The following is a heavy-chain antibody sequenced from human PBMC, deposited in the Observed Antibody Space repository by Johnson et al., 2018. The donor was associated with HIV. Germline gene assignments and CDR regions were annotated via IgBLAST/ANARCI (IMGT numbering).Heavy chain of an antibody. V-gene: IGHV3-7*05. J-gene: IGHJ3*02. D-gene: IGHD3-16*01. Sequence: MQLVESGGGLVQPGGSLRLACLASGFTFSSNWMNWVRQAPGKGLEWVANIKEDGSERYYADSVRGRFAISRDNARNSVFLQMNSLRAEDTAVYYCAREGGSSGPDAFDIWGQGTMVTVSS. CDR2: IKEDGSER. CDR1: GFTFSSNW. CDR3: AREGGSSGPDAFDI.